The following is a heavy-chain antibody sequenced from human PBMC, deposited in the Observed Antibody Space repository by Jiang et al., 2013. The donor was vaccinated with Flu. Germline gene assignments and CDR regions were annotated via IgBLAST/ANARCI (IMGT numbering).Heavy chain of an antibody. J-gene: IGHJ2*01. D-gene: IGHD3-22*01. V-gene: IGHV5-10-1*01. Sequence: YSFTSTGVSWVRQMPGKAWSGWGGFDPSDSYTNYSPSFQGHVTISADKSISTAYLQWSSLKASDTAMYYCARRYYYDSSGYYYGDWYFDLWGRGTLVTVSS. CDR3: ARRYYYDSSGYYYGDWYFDL. CDR1: YSFTSTG. CDR2: FDPSDSYT.